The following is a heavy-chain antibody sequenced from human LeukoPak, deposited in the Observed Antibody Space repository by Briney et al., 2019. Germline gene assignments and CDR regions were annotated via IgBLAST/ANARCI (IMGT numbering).Heavy chain of an antibody. CDR1: GYTFTSYD. Sequence: ASVKVSCKASGYTFTSYDINWVRQATGQGLEWMGWMNPNSGNTGYAQKFQDRVTINRNTSISTAYMELSRLRCKDTAVYYCARGQGDDQGIYMDVWGKGTTVTVSS. J-gene: IGHJ6*03. CDR3: ARGQGDDQGIYMDV. CDR2: MNPNSGNT. V-gene: IGHV1-8*03. D-gene: IGHD3-16*01.